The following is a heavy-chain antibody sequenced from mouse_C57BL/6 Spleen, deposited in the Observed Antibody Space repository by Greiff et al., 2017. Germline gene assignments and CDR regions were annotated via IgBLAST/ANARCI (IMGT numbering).Heavy chain of an antibody. CDR3: ARSITTVVDFDY. CDR2: ISSGSSTI. V-gene: IGHV5-17*01. D-gene: IGHD1-1*01. CDR1: GFTFSDYG. Sequence: EVQLMESGGGLVKPGGSLKLSCAASGFTFSDYGMHWVRQAPEKGLEWVAYISSGSSTIYYADTVKGRFTISRDNAKNTLFLQMTSLRSEDTAMYYCARSITTVVDFDYWGQGTTLTVSS. J-gene: IGHJ2*01.